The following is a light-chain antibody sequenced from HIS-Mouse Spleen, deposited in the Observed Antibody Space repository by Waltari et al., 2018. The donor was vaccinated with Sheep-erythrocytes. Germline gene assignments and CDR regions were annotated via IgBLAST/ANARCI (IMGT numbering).Light chain of an antibody. CDR3: CSYAGSSTPGV. J-gene: IGLJ3*02. CDR1: ISDVWIYHI. CDR2: DGS. V-gene: IGLV2-23*01. Sequence: QSALTQPASVSGSPGQSLTISCTGTISDVWIYHIVSGYQQHPGKAPKLMIYDGSKRPSGVSNRFSGSKSGNTASLTISGLQAEDEADYYCCSYAGSSTPGVFGGGTKLTVL.